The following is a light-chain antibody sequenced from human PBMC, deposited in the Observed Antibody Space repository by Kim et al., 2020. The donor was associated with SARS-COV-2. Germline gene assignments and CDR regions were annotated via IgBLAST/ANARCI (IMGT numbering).Light chain of an antibody. V-gene: IGLV2-14*03. CDR2: DVN. Sequence: QSALTQPASVSGSPGQSITISCSGTSSDVGGYNSVSWYQQHPDKAPKLMIYDVNARPSGISNRFSGSKSGNTASLTISGLQAEDEGHYYCISSTTIGLVFGAGTPLTVL. CDR1: SSDVGGYNS. J-gene: IGLJ2*01. CDR3: ISSTTIGLV.